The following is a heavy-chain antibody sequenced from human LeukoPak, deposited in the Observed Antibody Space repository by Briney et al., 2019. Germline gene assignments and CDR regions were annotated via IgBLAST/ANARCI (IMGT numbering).Heavy chain of an antibody. CDR2: INHSGST. J-gene: IGHJ4*02. D-gene: IGHD6-13*01. CDR1: GVSFSGYY. CDR3: ARGKRGYSSSWYDY. Sequence: PSETLSLTCAVYGVSFSGYYWSWIRQPPGKGLEWIGEINHSGSTNYNPSPKSRVTISVDTSKNQFSLKLSSVTAADTAVYYCARGKRGYSSSWYDYWGQGTLVTVSS. V-gene: IGHV4-34*01.